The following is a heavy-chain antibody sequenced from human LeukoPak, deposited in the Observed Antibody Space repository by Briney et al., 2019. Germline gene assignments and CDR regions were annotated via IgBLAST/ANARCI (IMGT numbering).Heavy chain of an antibody. CDR2: ISGSGGST. J-gene: IGHJ4*02. CDR3: AQGAGCERWLQYDY. D-gene: IGHD5-24*01. CDR1: GCTFSSDA. V-gene: IGHV3-23*01. Sequence: GRLVRLSGASSGCTFSSDARSGRRQAPGKGVEWVSAISGSGGSTYYADSVKGRFTISRDNSKNTLYLQMNSLRAEDTAVYYCAQGAGCERWLQYDYWGQGTLVTVSS.